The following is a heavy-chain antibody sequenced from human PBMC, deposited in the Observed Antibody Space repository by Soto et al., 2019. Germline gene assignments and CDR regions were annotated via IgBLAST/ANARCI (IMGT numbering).Heavy chain of an antibody. CDR2: ISGSDDST. D-gene: IGHD6-6*01. CDR3: AKRSSSSTFDY. J-gene: IGHJ4*02. Sequence: GGSLRLSCAASGFTFSSYAMILVRQAPGKGLEWVSVISGSDDSTYYADSVKGRFTISRDNSKNTLYLQMNSLRAEDTAVYYCAKRSSSSTFDYWGQGTLVTVSS. V-gene: IGHV3-23*01. CDR1: GFTFSSYA.